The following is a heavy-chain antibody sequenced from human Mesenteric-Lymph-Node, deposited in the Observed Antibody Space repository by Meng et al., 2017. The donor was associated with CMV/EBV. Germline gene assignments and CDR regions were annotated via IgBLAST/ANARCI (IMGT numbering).Heavy chain of an antibody. CDR2: SNAGNGNT. CDR3: ARERVITGANYYYYGMDV. D-gene: IGHD1-7*01. CDR1: GYTFTSYA. V-gene: IGHV1-3*02. Sequence: ASVTVSCKASGYTFTSYAMHWVRQAPGQRLEWMGWSNAGNGNTKYSQEFQGRVTITRDTSASTAYMELSSLRSEDMAVYYCARERVITGANYYYYGMDVWGQGTTVTVSS. J-gene: IGHJ6*02.